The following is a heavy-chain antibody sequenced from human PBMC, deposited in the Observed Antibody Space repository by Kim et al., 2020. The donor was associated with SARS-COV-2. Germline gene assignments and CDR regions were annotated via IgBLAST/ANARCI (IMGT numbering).Heavy chain of an antibody. Sequence: SETLSLTCTVSGGSISSYYWSWIRQPAGKGLEWIGRIYTSGSTNYNPSLKSRVTMSVDTSKNQFSLKLSSVTAADTAVYYCARDLPTGVRGYGWFDPWGQGTLVTVSS. V-gene: IGHV4-4*07. CDR3: ARDLPTGVRGYGWFDP. CDR1: GGSISSYY. D-gene: IGHD6-13*01. CDR2: IYTSGST. J-gene: IGHJ5*02.